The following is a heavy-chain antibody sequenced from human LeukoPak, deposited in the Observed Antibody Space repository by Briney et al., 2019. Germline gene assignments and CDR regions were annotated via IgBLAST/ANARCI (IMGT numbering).Heavy chain of an antibody. D-gene: IGHD1-26*01. V-gene: IGHV4-59*01. CDR2: IYNSGST. Sequence: SETLSLTCTVSGDSISSYYWSWVRQPPGKGLEWIGYIYNSGSTDYNPSLKSRVTISVDTSKNQFSLKLSSVTAADTAVYYCARGDSGSYPALDYWGQGTLVTVSS. CDR1: GDSISSYY. CDR3: ARGDSGSYPALDY. J-gene: IGHJ4*02.